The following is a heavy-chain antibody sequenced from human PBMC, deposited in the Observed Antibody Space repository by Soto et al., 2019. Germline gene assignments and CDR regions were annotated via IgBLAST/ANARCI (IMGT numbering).Heavy chain of an antibody. D-gene: IGHD3-22*01. J-gene: IGHJ4*02. CDR2: IYHSGST. Sequence: SETLSLTCAVSGGSISSGGYSWSWIRQPPGKGLEWIGYIYHSGSTYYNPSLKSRVTISVDRSKNQFSLKLSSVTAADTAVYYCARADYDSSGYYYPYYFDYWGQGTLVTVPS. CDR3: ARADYDSSGYYYPYYFDY. CDR1: GGSISSGGYS. V-gene: IGHV4-30-2*01.